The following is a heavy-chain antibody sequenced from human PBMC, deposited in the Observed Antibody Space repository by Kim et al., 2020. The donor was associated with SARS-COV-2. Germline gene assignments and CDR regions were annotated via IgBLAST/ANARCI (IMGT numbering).Heavy chain of an antibody. CDR1: GFTVSSNY. CDR3: ARDTGWFGELYGMYV. Sequence: GGSLRLSCAASGFTVSSNYMSWVRQAPGKGLEWVSVIYSGGSTYYADAVKGRFTISRDNSKNTLYLQMNSMRAEDTAVYYCARDTGWFGELYGMYVWGQGTTVTVSS. V-gene: IGHV3-66*02. D-gene: IGHD3-10*01. J-gene: IGHJ6*02. CDR2: IYSGGST.